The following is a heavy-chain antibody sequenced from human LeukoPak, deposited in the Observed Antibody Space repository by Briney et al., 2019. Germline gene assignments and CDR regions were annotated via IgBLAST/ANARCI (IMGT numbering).Heavy chain of an antibody. J-gene: IGHJ3*02. CDR3: AREWELRTRDAFDI. CDR2: ISSSSSYI. CDR1: GFTFSSYS. D-gene: IGHD1-26*01. V-gene: IGHV3-21*01. Sequence: GGSLRLSCAASGFTFSSYSMNWVRQAPGKGLEWVSSISSSSSYIYYADSVKGRFTISRDNAKNSLYLQMNSPRAEDTAVYYCAREWELRTRDAFDIWGQGTMVTVSS.